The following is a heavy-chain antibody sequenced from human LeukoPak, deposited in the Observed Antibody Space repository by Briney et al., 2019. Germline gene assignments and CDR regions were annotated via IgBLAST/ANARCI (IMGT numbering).Heavy chain of an antibody. J-gene: IGHJ4*02. CDR3: ARAPGDSSGYQ. CDR2: ISSRGGTI. Sequence: GGSLRLSCAASGFTLSDYYMSWVRQAPGKGLEWVSYISSRGGTIYYADSVKGRFTISRDNAKNSVYLQMNSLRAEDTAVYYCARAPGDSSGYQWGQGTLVTVAS. D-gene: IGHD3-22*01. V-gene: IGHV3-11*01. CDR1: GFTLSDYY.